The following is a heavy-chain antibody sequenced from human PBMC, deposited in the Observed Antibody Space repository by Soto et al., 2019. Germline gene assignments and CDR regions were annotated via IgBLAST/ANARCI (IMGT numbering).Heavy chain of an antibody. V-gene: IGHV1-18*04. CDR2: ISAYNGNT. CDR3: ATSTAMVTRRIYYYGMDV. D-gene: IGHD5-18*01. J-gene: IGHJ6*02. CDR1: GYTFTSYG. Sequence: RASVKVSCKASGYTFTSYGISWVRQAPGQGLEWMGWISAYNGNTNYAQKLQGRVTVSTDTSTSTAYMELRSLRSDDTAVYYCATSTAMVTRRIYYYGMDVWGQGATVTVSS.